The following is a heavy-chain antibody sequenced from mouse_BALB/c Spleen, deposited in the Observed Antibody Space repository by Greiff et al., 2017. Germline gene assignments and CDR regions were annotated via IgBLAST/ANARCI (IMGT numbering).Heavy chain of an antibody. CDR3: ARWDYGSSYGRNYAMDY. J-gene: IGHJ4*01. V-gene: IGHV1S56*01. Sequence: QVQLQQSGPELVKPGASVRISCKASGYTFTSYYIHWVKQRPGQGLEWIGWIYPGNVNTKYNEKFKGKATLTADKSSSTAYMQLSSLTSEDSAVYFCARWDYGSSYGRNYAMDYWGQGTSVTVSS. D-gene: IGHD1-1*01. CDR1: GYTFTSYY. CDR2: IYPGNVNT.